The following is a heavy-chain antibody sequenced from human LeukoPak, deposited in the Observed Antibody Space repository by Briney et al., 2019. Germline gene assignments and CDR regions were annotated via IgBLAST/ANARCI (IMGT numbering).Heavy chain of an antibody. CDR1: GFTIDDYA. CDR3: ARDPATVAAPNWFDP. CDR2: ISWNSGSI. J-gene: IGHJ5*02. Sequence: GGSLRLSCAASGFTIDDYAMHWVRQAPGKGLEWVSGISWNSGSIGYADSVKGRFTISRDNAKNSLYLQMNSLRAEDTAVYYCARDPATVAAPNWFDPWGQGTLVTVSS. V-gene: IGHV3-9*01. D-gene: IGHD6-19*01.